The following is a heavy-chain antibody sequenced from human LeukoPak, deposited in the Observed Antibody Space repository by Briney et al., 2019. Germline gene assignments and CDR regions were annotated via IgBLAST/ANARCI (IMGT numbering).Heavy chain of an antibody. CDR3: ARGGYSYGYISWFDP. V-gene: IGHV4-34*01. J-gene: IGHJ5*02. Sequence: KTSETLSLTCAVYGGSFSGYYWSWIRQPPGKGLEWIGEINHSGSTNYNPSLKSRVTISVDTSKNQFSLKLSSVTAADTAVYYCARGGYSYGYISWFDPWGQGTLVTVSS. CDR1: GGSFSGYY. D-gene: IGHD5-18*01. CDR2: INHSGST.